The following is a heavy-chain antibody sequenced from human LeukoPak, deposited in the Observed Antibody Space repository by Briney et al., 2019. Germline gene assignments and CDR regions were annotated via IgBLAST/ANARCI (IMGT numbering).Heavy chain of an antibody. V-gene: IGHV1-69*01. J-gene: IGHJ6*04. Sequence: SVKVSCKASGGTFSSYAISWVRQAPGQGLEWMGGIIPIFGTANYAQKFQGRVTITADESTSTAYMELSSLRSEDTAVHYCAREGGGYSSYQSMDVWGKGTTVTVSS. CDR1: GGTFSSYA. D-gene: IGHD5-18*01. CDR3: AREGGGYSSYQSMDV. CDR2: IIPIFGTA.